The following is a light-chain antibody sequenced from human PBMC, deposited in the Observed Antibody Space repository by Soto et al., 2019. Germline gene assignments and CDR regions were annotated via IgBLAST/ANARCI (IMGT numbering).Light chain of an antibody. Sequence: EIVLTQSPGTLSLSPGERATLSCRASQGLSSDYLAWYQQKPGQAPRLLIYDASSRATGIPDRFSGGGSGTDFTLTISRLEPEDFAVYYCQQFSSYPLTFGGGTKVDIK. CDR3: QQFSSYPLT. CDR2: DAS. V-gene: IGKV3-20*01. J-gene: IGKJ4*01. CDR1: QGLSSDY.